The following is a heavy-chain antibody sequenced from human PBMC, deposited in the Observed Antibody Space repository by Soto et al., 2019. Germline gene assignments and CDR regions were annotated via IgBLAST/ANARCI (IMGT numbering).Heavy chain of an antibody. J-gene: IGHJ5*02. CDR3: ARGYFVVVPAAMRWGNWFDP. Sequence: SETLSLTCTVSGGSISSGGYYWSWIRQHPGKGLEWIGYIHYSGSTYYNPSLKSRVTISVDTSKNQFSLKLSSVTAADTAVYYCARGYFVVVPAAMRWGNWFDPWGQGTLVTVSS. CDR1: GGSISSGGYY. D-gene: IGHD2-2*01. V-gene: IGHV4-31*03. CDR2: IHYSGST.